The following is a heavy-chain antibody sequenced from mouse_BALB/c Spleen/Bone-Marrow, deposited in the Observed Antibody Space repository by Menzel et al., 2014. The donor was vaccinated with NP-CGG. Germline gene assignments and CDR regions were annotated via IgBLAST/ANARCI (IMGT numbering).Heavy chain of an antibody. CDR3: ARFGNYEGFAY. V-gene: IGHV1-74*04. CDR2: IHPSDSET. CDR1: GYSFTNYW. D-gene: IGHD2-1*01. J-gene: IGHJ3*01. Sequence: VQESGAELVRPGASVKLSCKASGYSFTNYWMNWVKQRPGQGLEWIGMIHPSDSETRLNQKFKDKATLTVDKSSSTAYVQLSSPTSEDSAVYYCARFGNYEGFAYCGQGTLVTVSA.